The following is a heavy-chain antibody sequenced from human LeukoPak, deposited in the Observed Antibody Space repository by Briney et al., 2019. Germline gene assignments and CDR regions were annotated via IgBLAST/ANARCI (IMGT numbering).Heavy chain of an antibody. CDR2: IYYSGST. Sequence: SETLSLTCTVSGGSISSYYWSWIRQPPGKGLEWIGYIYYSGSTNYNPSLKSRVTISVDTSKHQFSLRLSSVTAADTAVYYCARRDGYNLPDDYWGQGTLVTVSS. D-gene: IGHD5-24*01. V-gene: IGHV4-59*01. CDR3: ARRDGYNLPDDY. J-gene: IGHJ4*02. CDR1: GGSISSYY.